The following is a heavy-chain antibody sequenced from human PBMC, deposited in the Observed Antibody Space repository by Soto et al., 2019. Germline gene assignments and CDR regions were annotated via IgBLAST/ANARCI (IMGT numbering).Heavy chain of an antibody. Sequence: ASVKVSCKASGYTFTGYYLHWVRQAPGQGLEWMGWINPNSGGTNYGQKFQGWVTMTRDTSISTAYMELSRLTSDDTAIYYCARDYGGNSGVFDYWGQGTLVTVSS. V-gene: IGHV1-2*04. CDR3: ARDYGGNSGVFDY. J-gene: IGHJ4*02. D-gene: IGHD4-17*01. CDR2: INPNSGGT. CDR1: GYTFTGYY.